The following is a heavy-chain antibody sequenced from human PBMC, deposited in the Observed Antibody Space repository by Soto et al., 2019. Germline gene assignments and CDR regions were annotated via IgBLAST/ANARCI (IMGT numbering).Heavy chain of an antibody. V-gene: IGHV4-31*03. Sequence: SETLSLTCTVSGGSISSGGYYWSWIRQHPGKGLEWIGYIYYSGSTYYNPSLKSRVTISVDTSKNQFSLKLSSVTAADTAVYYCASPLAGGDSRGDAFDIWGQGTMVTVSS. D-gene: IGHD2-21*01. J-gene: IGHJ3*02. CDR2: IYYSGST. CDR1: GGSISSGGYY. CDR3: ASPLAGGDSRGDAFDI.